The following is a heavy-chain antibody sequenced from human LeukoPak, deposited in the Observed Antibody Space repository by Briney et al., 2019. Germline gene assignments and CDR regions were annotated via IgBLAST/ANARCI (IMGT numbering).Heavy chain of an antibody. J-gene: IGHJ5*02. CDR3: AKAVGATGNNWFDP. V-gene: IGHV4-38-2*02. CDR2: IYHSGRT. CDR1: GYSISSGYY. Sequence: SETLSLTCSVSGYSISSGYYWGWIRQPPGKGQEWIGSIYHSGRTYNNPSLKSRVTISVDTSKNQFSLKLSSVTAADTAVYYCAKAVGATGNNWFDPWGQGTLVTVSS. D-gene: IGHD1-26*01.